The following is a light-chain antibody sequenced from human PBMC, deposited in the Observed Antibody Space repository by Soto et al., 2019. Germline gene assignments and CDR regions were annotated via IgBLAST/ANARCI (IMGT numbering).Light chain of an antibody. Sequence: QSVLTQPPSVSGAPGQRVTISCTGSSSNIGAGYDVHWYQQLPGTAPKLLIYGNSNRPSGVPDRFSGSKSGTSASLAITGLQAEDEADYYCQSYDSSLSGQRVFGGGIKLTVL. CDR2: GNS. CDR3: QSYDSSLSGQRV. V-gene: IGLV1-40*01. CDR1: SSNIGAGYD. J-gene: IGLJ2*01.